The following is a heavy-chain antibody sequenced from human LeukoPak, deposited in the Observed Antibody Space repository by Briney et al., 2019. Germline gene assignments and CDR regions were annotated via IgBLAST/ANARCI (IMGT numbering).Heavy chain of an antibody. D-gene: IGHD6-13*01. CDR2: INPSGGST. V-gene: IGHV1-46*01. CDR3: ARCARAAAPYYYGMDV. CDR1: GYTFTSYY. J-gene: IGHJ6*02. Sequence: ASVKVSCKASGYTFTSYYIHWVRQAPGQGLEWMGIINPSGGSTSYAQKFQGRVTMTRDTSTSTVYMELSSLRSEDTAVYYCARCARAAAPYYYGMDVWGQGTTVTVSS.